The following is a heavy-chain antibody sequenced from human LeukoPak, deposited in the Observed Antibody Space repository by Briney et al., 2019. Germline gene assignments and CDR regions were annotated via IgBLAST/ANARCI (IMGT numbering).Heavy chain of an antibody. CDR3: ARYGYCSSTSCYRFDYYYMDV. CDR2: IIPIFGTA. J-gene: IGHJ6*03. CDR1: GGTFSSYA. D-gene: IGHD2-2*03. Sequence: SVKVSCKASGGTFSSYAISWVRQAPGQGLEWMGGIIPIFGTANYAQKFQGRVTITAGESTSTAYMELSSLRSEDTAVYYCARYGYCSSTSCYRFDYYYMDVWGKGTTVTVSS. V-gene: IGHV1-69*13.